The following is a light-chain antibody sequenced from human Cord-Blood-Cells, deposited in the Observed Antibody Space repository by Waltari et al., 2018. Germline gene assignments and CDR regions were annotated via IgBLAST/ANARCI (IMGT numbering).Light chain of an antibody. V-gene: IGLV2-23*01. CDR3: CSHAGSSTWV. CDR1: SSDVGSYNL. Sequence: QSALTQPASVSGSPGQSITISCTGTSSDVGSYNLVSWYQQHPDKAPKLMIYEGSKRPSGVSNRFSGSKSGNTASLTISGLQAEDEADYYCCSHAGSSTWVFGGGTKLTVL. CDR2: EGS. J-gene: IGLJ3*02.